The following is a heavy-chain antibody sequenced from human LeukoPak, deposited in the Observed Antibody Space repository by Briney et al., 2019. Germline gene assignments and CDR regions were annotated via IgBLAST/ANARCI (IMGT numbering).Heavy chain of an antibody. CDR1: GFTFNSYA. J-gene: IGHJ4*02. Sequence: GGSLRLSCAASGFTFNSYAMYWVRQAPGKGLEWVSGIFGSGGSAHYVDSVKGRFTISRDNPKNTVYLQMDSLKVEDTAVYYCGKTTTGYSSGRYPGWPVDYWGQGTLVTVSS. V-gene: IGHV3-23*01. CDR2: IFGSGGSA. D-gene: IGHD3-22*01. CDR3: GKTTTGYSSGRYPGWPVDY.